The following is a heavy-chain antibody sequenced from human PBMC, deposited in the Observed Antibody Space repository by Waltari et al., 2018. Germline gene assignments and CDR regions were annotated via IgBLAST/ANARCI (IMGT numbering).Heavy chain of an antibody. CDR2: INHSGST. J-gene: IGHJ5*02. CDR1: GGSFSGSS. CDR3: ARAPLLGGFDP. V-gene: IGHV4-34*01. D-gene: IGHD1-26*01. Sequence: QVQLQQWGAGLLTPSETLSLTCAVYGGSFSGSSWSWIRQPPGKGLEWIGEINHSGSTNYNPSLKSRVTISVDTSKNQFSLKLSSVTAADTAVYYCARAPLLGGFDPWGQGTLVTVSS.